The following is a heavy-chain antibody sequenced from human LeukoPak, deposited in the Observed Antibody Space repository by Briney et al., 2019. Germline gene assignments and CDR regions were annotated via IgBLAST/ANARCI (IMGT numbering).Heavy chain of an antibody. D-gene: IGHD6-19*01. CDR3: ARPYSSGWSGAFDV. J-gene: IGHJ3*01. CDR2: IYTSGNT. Sequence: SETLSLTCTVSGGSISSYYWSWIRQPPGKGLEWIGNIYTSGNTNYNPSLKSRVAISVDTSKNQFSLKLNSVTAADTAVYYCARPYSSGWSGAFDVWGQGTMVTVSS. V-gene: IGHV4-4*09. CDR1: GGSISSYY.